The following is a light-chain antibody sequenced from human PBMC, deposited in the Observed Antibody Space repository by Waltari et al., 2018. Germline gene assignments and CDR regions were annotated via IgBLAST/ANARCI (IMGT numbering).Light chain of an antibody. V-gene: IGKV3-20*01. J-gene: IGKJ1*01. CDR3: QHYLRLPVT. CDR1: ESVSRD. Sequence: EIVLTQSPGNLSLSVGERATVSCRASESVSRDVAWYQQKPGHAPRFLIYGAATRATGVPDRVSGSGSGTDFSLTISRLEPDDVAVYYCQHYLRLPVTFGQGTTVEI. CDR2: GAA.